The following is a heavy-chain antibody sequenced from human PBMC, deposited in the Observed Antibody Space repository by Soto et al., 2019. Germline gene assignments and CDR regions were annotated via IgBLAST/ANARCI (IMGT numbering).Heavy chain of an antibody. CDR3: ARVGPAHYYDSSGYYSPLDY. J-gene: IGHJ4*02. CDR1: GDTFSSYA. Sequence: QVQLVQSGAEVKKPGSSVKVSCKASGDTFSSYAINWVRQAPGQGLEWMGGIIPMFGTANYAQKFKGRVTITAGESTSTVYMELSSLRSEDTAVYFRARVGPAHYYDSSGYYSPLDYWGQGTLVTVSS. D-gene: IGHD3-22*01. V-gene: IGHV1-69*01. CDR2: IIPMFGTA.